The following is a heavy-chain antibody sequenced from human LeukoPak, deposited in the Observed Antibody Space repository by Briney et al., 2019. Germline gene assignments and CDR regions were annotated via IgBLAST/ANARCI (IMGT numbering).Heavy chain of an antibody. J-gene: IGHJ4*02. CDR3: ARDPLSSSSFDL. D-gene: IGHD6-13*01. CDR1: GFTFSSYS. Sequence: GGSLRLSCAASGFTFSSYSMNWVRQAPGKGLEWVSYISSRSATIYYADSVKGRFTISRDNAKNSLYLQMNSLRAEDTAAYYCARDPLSSSSFDLWGQGTLVTVSS. CDR2: ISSRSATI. V-gene: IGHV3-48*01.